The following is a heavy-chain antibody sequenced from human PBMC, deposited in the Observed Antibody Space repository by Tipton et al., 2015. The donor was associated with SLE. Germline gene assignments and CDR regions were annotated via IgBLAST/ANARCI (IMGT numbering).Heavy chain of an antibody. J-gene: IGHJ4*02. CDR1: GSTFDDFA. Sequence: GSLRLSCAASGSTFDDFAMSWVRQAPGKGLEWVSSITWNGDTTGHADSVKGRFTISRDNAKNSLYLQMNSLRAEDTAVYYCARGPNAIWGYYFDYWGQGTLVTVSS. CDR2: ITWNGDTT. D-gene: IGHD3-16*01. CDR3: ARGPNAIWGYYFDY. V-gene: IGHV3-20*04.